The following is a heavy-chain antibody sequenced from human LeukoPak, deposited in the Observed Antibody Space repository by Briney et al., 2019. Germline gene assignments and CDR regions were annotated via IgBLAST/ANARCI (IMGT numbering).Heavy chain of an antibody. CDR2: IYTSGST. Sequence: SETPSLTCTVSGGSISSYYWSWIRRPAGKGLEWIGRIYTSGSTNYNPSLKSRVTMSVDTSKNQFSLKLSSVTAADTAVYYCARAPQGVAAANYFDYWGQGTLVTVSS. V-gene: IGHV4-4*07. D-gene: IGHD2-15*01. J-gene: IGHJ4*02. CDR3: ARAPQGVAAANYFDY. CDR1: GGSISSYY.